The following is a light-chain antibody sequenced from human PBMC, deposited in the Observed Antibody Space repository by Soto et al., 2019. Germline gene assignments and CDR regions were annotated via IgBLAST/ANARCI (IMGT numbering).Light chain of an antibody. CDR2: RNN. Sequence: QSVLTQPPSASGTPGQRVTISCSGSSSNIGSNYVYWYQQLPGTAPKLLIYRNNQRPSGVPGRFSGSKSGTSASLAISGLRSEDEAGYYCAAWDDSLSGRSFGTGTKLTVL. V-gene: IGLV1-47*01. CDR1: SSNIGSNY. J-gene: IGLJ1*01. CDR3: AAWDDSLSGRS.